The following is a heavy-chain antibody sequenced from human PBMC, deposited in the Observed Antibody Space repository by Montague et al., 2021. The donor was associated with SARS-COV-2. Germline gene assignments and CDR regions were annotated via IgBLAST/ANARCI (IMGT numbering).Heavy chain of an antibody. Sequence: PALVKPTQTLTLTCTFSGFSLSTSGMCVSWIRRPPGKALEWLARIDWDDDKYYSTSLKTRLTISKDTSKNQVVLTMTNMDPVDTATYYCARTPYYYDSSGYYYGAFDIWGQGTMVTVSS. D-gene: IGHD3-22*01. J-gene: IGHJ3*02. CDR2: IDWDDDK. V-gene: IGHV2-70*11. CDR1: GFSLSTSGMC. CDR3: ARTPYYYDSSGYYYGAFDI.